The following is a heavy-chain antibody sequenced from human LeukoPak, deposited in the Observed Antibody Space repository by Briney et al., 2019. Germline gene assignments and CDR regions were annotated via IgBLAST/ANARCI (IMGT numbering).Heavy chain of an antibody. J-gene: IGHJ4*02. Sequence: PGGSLRLSCAASGFTFTNYATTWVRQAPGKGLEWVSGISVSGGSTYYADSVKGRFTISRDTSKSTLYLQMNSLRAEDTAVYYCARDTYGDGFDYWGQGTLVTVSS. CDR1: GFTFTNYA. CDR2: ISVSGGST. V-gene: IGHV3-23*01. CDR3: ARDTYGDGFDY. D-gene: IGHD4-17*01.